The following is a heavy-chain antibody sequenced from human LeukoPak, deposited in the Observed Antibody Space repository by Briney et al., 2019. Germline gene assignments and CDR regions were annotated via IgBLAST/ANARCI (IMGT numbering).Heavy chain of an antibody. CDR1: GITFSSYT. J-gene: IGHJ4*02. CDR3: SKDRWGAVASFDY. CDR2: ISTSSSYT. V-gene: IGHV3-21*06. Sequence: GGSLRLSCAASGITFSSYTMNWVRQAPGKGLEWVSFISTSSSYTYYADSVKGRFTISRDNSKNMLYLQMNSLGTEDTAVYYCSKDRWGAVASFDYWGQGTLVTVSS. D-gene: IGHD6-19*01.